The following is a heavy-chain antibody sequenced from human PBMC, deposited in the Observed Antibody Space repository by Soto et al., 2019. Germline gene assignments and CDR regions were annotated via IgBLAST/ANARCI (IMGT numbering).Heavy chain of an antibody. D-gene: IGHD3-3*02. Sequence: VGSLRLSCAASGFTFSSYAMSWVRQAPGKGLEWVSAISGSGGSTYYADSVKGRFTISRDNSKNTLYLQMNSLRAEDTVVYYCAKATPLHLRTHRRNYGMDVWGQGTTVTVSS. J-gene: IGHJ6*02. CDR2: ISGSGGST. CDR1: GFTFSSYA. V-gene: IGHV3-23*01. CDR3: AKATPLHLRTHRRNYGMDV.